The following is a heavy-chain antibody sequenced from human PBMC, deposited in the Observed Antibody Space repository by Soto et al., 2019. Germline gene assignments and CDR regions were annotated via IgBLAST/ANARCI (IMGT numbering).Heavy chain of an antibody. J-gene: IGHJ4*02. CDR3: AKATTNGGWFNPFDS. Sequence: GGSLRLSCAASGFTFSTYWMNWVRQTPGKGLEWVSGLSGSGTSTYYADSVKGRFTISRDNSRDTLFLQMNSLTADDTAVYYCAKATTNGGWFNPFDSWGQGALVTVSS. CDR1: GFTFSTYW. D-gene: IGHD6-19*01. V-gene: IGHV3-23*01. CDR2: LSGSGTST.